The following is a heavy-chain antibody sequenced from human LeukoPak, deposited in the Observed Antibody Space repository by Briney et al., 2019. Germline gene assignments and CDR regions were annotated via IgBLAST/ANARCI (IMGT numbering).Heavy chain of an antibody. Sequence: SETLSLTCTVSGGSISSSGYYWGWIRQPPGKGLEWIGNIYYSGSTYYNPSLKSRVTISVDTSKNQFSLKLSSVTAADTAVYYCARLGEYDSSGYYYVSWNYWGQGTLVTVSS. J-gene: IGHJ4*02. CDR2: IYYSGST. D-gene: IGHD3-22*01. CDR3: ARLGEYDSSGYYYVSWNY. V-gene: IGHV4-39*01. CDR1: GGSISSSGYY.